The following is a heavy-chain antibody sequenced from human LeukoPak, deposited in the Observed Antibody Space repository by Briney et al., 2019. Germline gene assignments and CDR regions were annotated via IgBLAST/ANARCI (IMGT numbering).Heavy chain of an antibody. V-gene: IGHV3-30*18. J-gene: IGHJ4*02. CDR3: AKVRVGTAHFDY. CDR1: GFTFSNYG. CDR2: ISHDGSNN. Sequence: YPGRSLRLSCAASGFTFSNYGMHWVRQAPGKGLEWVVVISHDGSNNNYADSVKGRFTISRDNSKNTLYLQMNSLRPEDTAVYYCAKVRVGTAHFDYWGQGTLVTVSS. D-gene: IGHD2-15*01.